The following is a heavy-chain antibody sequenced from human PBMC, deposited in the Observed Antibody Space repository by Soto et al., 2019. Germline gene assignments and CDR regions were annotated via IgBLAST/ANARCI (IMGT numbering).Heavy chain of an antibody. Sequence: GGSLRLSCAASGFTFSDYAMHWVRQAPGKGLEWVAVISYDGSNKYYADSVKGRFTISRDNSKNTLYLQMNSLRAEDTAVYYCARDAKWYYDFWSGYYSVDYYYYGMDVWGQGTTVTVSS. V-gene: IGHV3-30-3*01. J-gene: IGHJ6*02. D-gene: IGHD3-3*01. CDR3: ARDAKWYYDFWSGYYSVDYYYYGMDV. CDR2: ISYDGSNK. CDR1: GFTFSDYA.